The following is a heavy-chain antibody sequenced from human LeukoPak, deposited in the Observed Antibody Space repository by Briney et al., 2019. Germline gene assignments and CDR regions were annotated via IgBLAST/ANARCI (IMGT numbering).Heavy chain of an antibody. CDR1: GGSFSGYY. J-gene: IGHJ3*02. Sequence: PSETLSLTCAVYGGSFSGYYWSWIRQPPGKGLEWIGEINHSGSTNYNPSLKSRVTISVDTSKNQFSLKLSSVTAADTAVYYCARPQVSGWYGLDAFDIWGQGTTVTVSS. V-gene: IGHV4-34*01. CDR2: INHSGST. D-gene: IGHD6-19*01. CDR3: ARPQVSGWYGLDAFDI.